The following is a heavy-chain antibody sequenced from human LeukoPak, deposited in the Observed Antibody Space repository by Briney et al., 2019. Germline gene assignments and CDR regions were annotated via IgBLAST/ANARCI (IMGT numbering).Heavy chain of an antibody. V-gene: IGHV3-7*01. CDR1: GFAFSDSW. CDR2: IKGDGSAK. Sequence: GGSLRLSCAASGFAFSDSWMTWIRQAPGKGLEWVAFIKGDGSAKKYVDSVKGRFTISGDNAKNSLFLQMNSLRAEDTAVYYCARDRGWIQHDIWGQGTMVTVSS. J-gene: IGHJ3*02. CDR3: ARDRGWIQHDI. D-gene: IGHD5-18*01.